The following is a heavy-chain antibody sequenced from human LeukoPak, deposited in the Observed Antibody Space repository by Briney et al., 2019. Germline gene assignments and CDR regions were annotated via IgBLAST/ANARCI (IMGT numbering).Heavy chain of an antibody. V-gene: IGHV1-58*02. Sequence: GASVKVSCKAPGFTFTSSAMQWVRQARGQRLEWIGWIVVGSGNTNNAQKFQERVTITRDMSTSTAYIELSSLRSEDTAVYYCAVEGIAAAGTYDYWGQGTLVTVSS. CDR1: GFTFTSSA. J-gene: IGHJ4*02. D-gene: IGHD6-13*01. CDR2: IVVGSGNT. CDR3: AVEGIAAAGTYDY.